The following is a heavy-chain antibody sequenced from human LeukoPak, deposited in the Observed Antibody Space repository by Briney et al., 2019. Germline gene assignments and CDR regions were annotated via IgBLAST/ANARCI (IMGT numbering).Heavy chain of an antibody. CDR3: ARDWAEGSYGPDY. J-gene: IGHJ4*02. CDR1: GCTFTSYG. Sequence: ASVKVSCKASGCTFTSYGISWVRQAPGQGLEWMGWISAYNGNTNYAQKLQGRVTMTTETSTSIAYMELRSLRSDDTAVYYCARDWAEGSYGPDYWGQGTLVTVSS. V-gene: IGHV1-18*01. CDR2: ISAYNGNT. D-gene: IGHD5-18*01.